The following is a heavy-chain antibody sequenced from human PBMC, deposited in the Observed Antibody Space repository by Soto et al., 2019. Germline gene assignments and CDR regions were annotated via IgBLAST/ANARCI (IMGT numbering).Heavy chain of an antibody. CDR3: ARYRREAVAGYTLDN. CDR1: GGSISSNY. D-gene: IGHD6-13*01. CDR2: VYNSGST. Sequence: SETLSLTCTVSGGSISSNYWTWIRQPPGKGLEWIGYVYNSGSTNYNPSLKSRVTISENTSKSQFSLKVNSMTAADTAVYYCARYRREAVAGYTLDNWGQGILVTVSS. V-gene: IGHV4-59*01. J-gene: IGHJ4*02.